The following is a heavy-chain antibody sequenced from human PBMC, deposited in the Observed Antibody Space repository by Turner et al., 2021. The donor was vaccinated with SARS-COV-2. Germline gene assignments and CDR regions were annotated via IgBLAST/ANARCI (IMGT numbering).Heavy chain of an antibody. V-gene: IGHV4-59*08. J-gene: IGHJ4*02. CDR2: IHYIGST. CDR1: GGSINPYY. D-gene: IGHD3-16*02. CDR3: ARQLVGGSDPQPLDH. Sequence: QVQLQESGPGLVRPADTLSLTCSVSGGSINPYYWNWIRQAPGKGLEWIGYIHYIGSTKYNPSLESRVTISLDTSNRHFSLRMSSVTAADTAVYFCARQLVGGSDPQPLDHWGQGTLVTVSS.